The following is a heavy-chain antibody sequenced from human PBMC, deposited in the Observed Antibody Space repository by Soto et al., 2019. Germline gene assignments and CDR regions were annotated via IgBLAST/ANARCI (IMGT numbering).Heavy chain of an antibody. V-gene: IGHV4-31*03. CDR3: ARTTAI. J-gene: IGHJ3*02. D-gene: IGHD1-1*01. Sequence: QVHLQESGPGLVKPSQTLSLTCTVSGGSISSGRYSWNWIRQHPGKGLEWIGYIFSSGDTYYNPSLRSRVSMSVDTSSKQFSLRLDSVTAADTALYYCARTTAIWGKGTVVTVSS. CDR2: IFSSGDT. CDR1: GGSISSGRYS.